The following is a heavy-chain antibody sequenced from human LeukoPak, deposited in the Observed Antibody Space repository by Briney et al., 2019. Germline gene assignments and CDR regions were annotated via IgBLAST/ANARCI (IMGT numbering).Heavy chain of an antibody. J-gene: IGHJ4*02. CDR1: GFTFSSYA. CDR2: ISGGGGTT. D-gene: IGHD3-22*01. CDR3: AKDSGPYTSGYYGH. V-gene: IGHV3-23*01. Sequence: GGSLRLSCAASGFTFSSYAMSWVRQAPGKRLEWASAISGGGGTTYYADSVKGRFTISRDNSKNTLFLQMNSLRAEDTAVYYCAKDSGPYTSGYYGHWGQGTLVTVSS.